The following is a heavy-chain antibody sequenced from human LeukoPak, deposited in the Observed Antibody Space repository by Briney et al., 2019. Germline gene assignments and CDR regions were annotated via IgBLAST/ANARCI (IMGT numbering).Heavy chain of an antibody. CDR3: ARDGKYYDFWSGYSTFDY. Sequence: ASVKVSCKASGYTFTSYGISWVRQAPGQGLEWMGWISAYNGNTNYAQKLQGRVTMTTDTSTSTAYMELRSLRSDDTAVYYCARDGKYYDFWSGYSTFDYWGQGTLVTVPS. D-gene: IGHD3-3*01. CDR1: GYTFTSYG. J-gene: IGHJ4*02. V-gene: IGHV1-18*01. CDR2: ISAYNGNT.